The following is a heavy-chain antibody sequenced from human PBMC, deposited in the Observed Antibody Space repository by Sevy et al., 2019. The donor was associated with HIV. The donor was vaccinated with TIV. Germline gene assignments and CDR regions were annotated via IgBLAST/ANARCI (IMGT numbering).Heavy chain of an antibody. Sequence: GGSLRLSCTASGFTFGDYCMSWVRQAPGKGLEWVAFLKSDVYGGTVDHAASVRGRFVISRDDSKTIAYLQMNDLKTXXTXVXXXTXXXAAQSIFDYWGQGALVTVSS. V-gene: IGHV3-49*04. CDR3: TXXXAAQSIFDY. D-gene: IGHD6-13*01. J-gene: IGHJ4*02. CDR2: LKSDVYGGTV. CDR1: GFTFGDYC.